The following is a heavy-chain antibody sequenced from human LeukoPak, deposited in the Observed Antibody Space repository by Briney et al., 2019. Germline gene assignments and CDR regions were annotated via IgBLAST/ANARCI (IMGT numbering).Heavy chain of an antibody. V-gene: IGHV3-30*04. CDR2: ISYDGSNK. Sequence: GRSLRLSCQASGFTFSSFPMHWVGQAPGKGREWVAVISYDGSNKYYADSLKGRLTISRDNSKNALYLQMNSLRAEDTAVYYCARDQRVVLDYWGQGTLVTVSS. J-gene: IGHJ4*02. CDR1: GFTFSSFP. D-gene: IGHD2-2*01. CDR3: ARDQRVVLDY.